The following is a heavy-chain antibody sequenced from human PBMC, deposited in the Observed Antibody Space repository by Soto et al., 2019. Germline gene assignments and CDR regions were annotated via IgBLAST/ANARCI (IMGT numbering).Heavy chain of an antibody. D-gene: IGHD2-21*01. CDR3: AGSNDYGGLPFYYDVIAV. Sequence: SVKVSCKASGGTFSSYTISWVRQAPGQGLEWMGRIIPILGIANYAQKFQGRVTITADKSTSTAYMELSSLRSEDTAVYYCAGSNDYGGLPFYYDVIAVCGQGTTDTVSS. CDR2: IIPILGIA. CDR1: GGTFSSYT. V-gene: IGHV1-69*02. J-gene: IGHJ6*02.